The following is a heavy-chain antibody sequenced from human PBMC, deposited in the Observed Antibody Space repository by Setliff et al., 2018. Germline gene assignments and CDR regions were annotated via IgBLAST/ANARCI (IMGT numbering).Heavy chain of an antibody. D-gene: IGHD3-3*01. J-gene: IGHJ6*03. CDR3: AREQSNYDFWSGYYGSYYYYMDV. CDR1: GGSISSGSYY. CDR2: IYTSGST. V-gene: IGHV4-61*09. Sequence: SETLSLTCTVSGGSISSGSYYWSWIRQPAGKGLEWIGHIYTSGSTNYNPSLKSRVTISVDTSKNQFSLKLSSVTAADTAVYYCAREQSNYDFWSGYYGSYYYYMDVWVKGTTVTVSS.